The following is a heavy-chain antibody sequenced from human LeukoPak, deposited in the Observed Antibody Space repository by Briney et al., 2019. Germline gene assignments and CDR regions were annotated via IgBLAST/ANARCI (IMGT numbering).Heavy chain of an antibody. CDR2: ISSSGSTI. CDR3: ARDLENRSPIIAAAGYYYYGMDV. J-gene: IGHJ6*02. CDR1: GFTFSDYY. D-gene: IGHD6-13*01. V-gene: IGHV3-11*01. Sequence: GGSLRLSCAASGFTFSDYYMSWIRQAPGKGLEWVSYISSSGSTIYYADSVKGRFTISRDNAKNSLYLQMNSLRAEDTAAYYCARDLENRSPIIAAAGYYYYGMDVWGQGTTVTVSS.